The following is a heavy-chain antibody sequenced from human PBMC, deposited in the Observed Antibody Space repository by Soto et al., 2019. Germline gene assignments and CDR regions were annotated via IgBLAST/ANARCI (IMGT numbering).Heavy chain of an antibody. CDR2: IYYSRST. CDR1: GGSVSSGSYY. Sequence: SETLSLTCTVSGGSVSSGSYYWSWIRQPPGKGLEWIGYIYYSRSTNYNPSLKSRVTISVDTSKNQFSLKLSSVTAADTAVYYCARGNDYGDPNWGQGTLVTVSS. J-gene: IGHJ4*02. V-gene: IGHV4-61*01. D-gene: IGHD4-17*01. CDR3: ARGNDYGDPN.